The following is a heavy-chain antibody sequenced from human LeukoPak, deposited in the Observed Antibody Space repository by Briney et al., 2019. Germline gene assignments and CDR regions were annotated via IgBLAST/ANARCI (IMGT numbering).Heavy chain of an antibody. CDR2: INHSGST. D-gene: IGHD3-10*01. J-gene: IGHJ4*02. V-gene: IGHV4-34*01. CDR3: ARDRIDYGSGSYYFDY. Sequence: SETLSLTCAFYGGSFSGYYWSWIRQPPGEGLEWIGEINHSGSTNYNPSLKSRVTISVDTAKNQFSLKLSSVTAADTAVYYCARDRIDYGSGSYYFDYWGQGTLVTVSS. CDR1: GGSFSGYY.